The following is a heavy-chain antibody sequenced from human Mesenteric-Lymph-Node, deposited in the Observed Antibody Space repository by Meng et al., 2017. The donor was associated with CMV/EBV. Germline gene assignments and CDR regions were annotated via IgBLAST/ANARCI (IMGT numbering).Heavy chain of an antibody. Sequence: GGSLRLSCAASGFTSSSYWMSWVRQAPGKGLEWVANIKQDGSEKYYVDSVKGRFTISRDNAKNSLYLQMNSLRAEDTAVYYCARDGDCSSTSCYMPYYYYYYGMDVWGQGTTVTVSS. J-gene: IGHJ6*02. CDR1: GFTSSSYW. V-gene: IGHV3-7*01. CDR3: ARDGDCSSTSCYMPYYYYYYGMDV. D-gene: IGHD2-2*02. CDR2: IKQDGSEK.